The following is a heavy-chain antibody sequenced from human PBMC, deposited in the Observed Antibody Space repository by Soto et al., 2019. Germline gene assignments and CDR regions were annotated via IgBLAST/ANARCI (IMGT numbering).Heavy chain of an antibody. CDR2: ISSVSSNT. Sequence: GQCMRPSCAASGFAFRRYKMNWDRQAPEKVLEWVASISSVSSNTNYADSVTGRFTISGDNAKNSMFLQMDCLIGADSAVYLCASATVVAASFDFWGQGTLVTVS. CDR1: GFAFRRYK. V-gene: IGHV3-21*01. D-gene: IGHD2-15*01. J-gene: IGHJ4*02. CDR3: ASATVVAASFDF.